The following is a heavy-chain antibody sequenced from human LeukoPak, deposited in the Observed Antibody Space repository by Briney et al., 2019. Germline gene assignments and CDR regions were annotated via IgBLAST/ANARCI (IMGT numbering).Heavy chain of an antibody. CDR1: GFTFSSYA. CDR2: ISGSGGST. CDR3: VFPMVQGVIISFFDN. D-gene: IGHD3-10*01. Sequence: GGSLRLSCAASGFTFSSYAMSWVRQAPGKGLEWVSAISGSGGSTYYADSVKGRFTISRDNSKNTLYLQMNSLRAEDTAVYYCVFPMVQGVIISFFDNWGQGTLVTVSS. V-gene: IGHV3-23*01. J-gene: IGHJ4*02.